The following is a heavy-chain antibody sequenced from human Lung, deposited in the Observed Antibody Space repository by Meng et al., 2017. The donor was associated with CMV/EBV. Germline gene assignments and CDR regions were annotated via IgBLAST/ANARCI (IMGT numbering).Heavy chain of an antibody. CDR1: RNTLSSYT. V-gene: IGHV1-69*10. CDR3: EVYCGTTSCYDGYGTAV. D-gene: IGHD2-2*01. J-gene: IGHJ6*01. Sequence: SXXVSXKASRNTLSSYTLTWVRQAPGQGLEWMGGIIPIFAIANYAQGFRGRVTITADTSTSTGYMELSGLRSEDTAVYYCEVYCGTTSCYDGYGTAVWVQGAXVTVSS. CDR2: IIPIFAIA.